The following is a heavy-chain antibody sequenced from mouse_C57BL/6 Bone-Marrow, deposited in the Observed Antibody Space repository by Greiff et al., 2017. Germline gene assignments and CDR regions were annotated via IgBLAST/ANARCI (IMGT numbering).Heavy chain of an antibody. J-gene: IGHJ3*01. V-gene: IGHV1-81*01. CDR2: IYPSSGNT. D-gene: IGHD2-3*01. CDR3: ARSRWLLPLFAY. Sequence: VQLQESGAELARPGASVKLSCKASGYTFTSYGISWVKQRTGQGLEWIGEIYPSSGNTYYNEKFKGKATLTADKSSSTAYMELRSLTSEDSAVYFCARSRWLLPLFAYWGQGTLVTVSS. CDR1: GYTFTSYG.